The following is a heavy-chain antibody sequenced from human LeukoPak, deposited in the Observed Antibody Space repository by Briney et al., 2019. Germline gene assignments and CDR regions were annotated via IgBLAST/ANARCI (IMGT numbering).Heavy chain of an antibody. Sequence: SETLSLTCTVSGGSISSYYWSWIRQPPGKGLEWIGYFYYSGSTNYNPSLKSRVTISVDTSKNQFSLKLSSVTAADTAVYYCARSERGSSPLYMDVWGKGTTVTVSS. CDR2: FYYSGST. D-gene: IGHD6-6*01. CDR1: GGSISSYY. J-gene: IGHJ6*03. V-gene: IGHV4-59*01. CDR3: ARSERGSSPLYMDV.